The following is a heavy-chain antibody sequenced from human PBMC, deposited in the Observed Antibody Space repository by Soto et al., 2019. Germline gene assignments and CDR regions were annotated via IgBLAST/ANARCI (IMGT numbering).Heavy chain of an antibody. V-gene: IGHV4-30-2*01. CDR2: MHHSGST. CDR1: EGCISSGGYS. CDR3: ARGNMETTDLSFDS. Sequence: LSDTCGVGEGCISSGGYSRNLNRQTPGKGLEWIGHMHHSGSTYYNPSLKSRVTISVDRFENQFSLKLSSVTAADTAVYYCARGNMETTDLSFDSWGPGTLVT. J-gene: IGHJ4*02. D-gene: IGHD4-17*01.